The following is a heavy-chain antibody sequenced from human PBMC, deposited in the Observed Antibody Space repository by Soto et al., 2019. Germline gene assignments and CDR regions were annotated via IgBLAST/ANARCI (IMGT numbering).Heavy chain of an antibody. CDR2: INPSGGST. J-gene: IGHJ6*02. V-gene: IGHV1-46*01. Sequence: ASVKVSCKASGYTFTSYYMHWVRQAPGQGLEWMGIINPSGGSTSYAQKFQGRVTMTRDTSTSTVYMELSSLRSEDTAVYYCARDIDKTSSAVYYYYGMDVWGQGTTVTVSS. D-gene: IGHD6-6*01. CDR1: GYTFTSYY. CDR3: ARDIDKTSSAVYYYYGMDV.